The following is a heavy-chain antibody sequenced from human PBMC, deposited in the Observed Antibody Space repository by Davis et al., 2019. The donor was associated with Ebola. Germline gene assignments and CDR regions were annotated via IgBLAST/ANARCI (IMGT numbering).Heavy chain of an antibody. CDR3: AKGGIAARTPMDV. D-gene: IGHD6-6*01. Sequence: GESLKISCAASGFTFSSYGMHWVRQAPGKGLEWVAVIWYDGSNKYYADSVKGRFTISRDNSKNTLYLQMNSLRAEDTAVYYCAKGGIAARTPMDVWGKGTTVTVSS. CDR2: IWYDGSNK. J-gene: IGHJ6*04. V-gene: IGHV3-30*02. CDR1: GFTFSSYG.